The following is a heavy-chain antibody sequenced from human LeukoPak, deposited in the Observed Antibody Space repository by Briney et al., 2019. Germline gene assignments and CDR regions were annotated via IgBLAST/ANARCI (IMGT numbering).Heavy chain of an antibody. V-gene: IGHV3-21*01. CDR1: GFTFSSYS. D-gene: IGHD1-26*01. J-gene: IGHJ4*02. Sequence: GGSLRLSCAASGFTFSSYSVNWVRQAPGKGLEWVSSISSSSSYIYYADSVKGRFTISRDNAKNSLYLQMNSLRAEDTAVYYCARDTARVSIVGATVYDYWGQGTLVTVSS. CDR2: ISSSSSYI. CDR3: ARDTARVSIVGATVYDY.